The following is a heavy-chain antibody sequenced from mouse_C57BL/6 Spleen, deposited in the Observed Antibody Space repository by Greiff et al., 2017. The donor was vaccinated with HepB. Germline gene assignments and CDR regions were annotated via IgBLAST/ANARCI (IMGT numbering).Heavy chain of an antibody. CDR2: IDPSDSYT. J-gene: IGHJ3*01. Sequence: SGAELVMPGASVKLSCKASGYTFTSYWMHWVKQRPGQGLEWIGEIDPSDSYTNYNQKFKGKSTLTVDKSSSTAYMQLSSLTSEDSAVYYCARADGAWFAYWGQGTLVTVSA. D-gene: IGHD1-1*01. CDR1: GYTFTSYW. CDR3: ARADGAWFAY. V-gene: IGHV1-69*01.